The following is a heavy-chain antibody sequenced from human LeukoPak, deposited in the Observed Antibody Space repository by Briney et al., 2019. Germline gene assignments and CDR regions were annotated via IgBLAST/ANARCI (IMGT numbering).Heavy chain of an antibody. V-gene: IGHV5-51*01. J-gene: IGHJ3*02. CDR1: GYNFNKYW. CDR3: ARRYCSSSSCLPDAFDI. CDR2: IYPDDSDT. D-gene: IGHD2-2*01. Sequence: GESLKISCQGFGYNFNKYWVGWVRQLPGKGLEWMGVIYPDDSDTKYSPSFQGRVTISADKSINTVYLQWSGLQASDTAMYYCARRYCSSSSCLPDAFDIWGQGTMVTVSS.